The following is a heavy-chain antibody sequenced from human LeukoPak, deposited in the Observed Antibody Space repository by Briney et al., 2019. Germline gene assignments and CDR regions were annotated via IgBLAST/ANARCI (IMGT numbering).Heavy chain of an antibody. J-gene: IGHJ3*02. CDR2: IYTSGST. Sequence: SETLSLTCTVSGGSISGGSYYWSWIRQPAGKGLEWIGRIYTSGSTDYNPSLKGRVTISLDMSKNQLSLKLSSVTAADTAAYYCASNYGGNSRAYDTFDIWGQGTMVTVSS. V-gene: IGHV4-61*02. CDR3: ASNYGGNSRAYDTFDI. CDR1: GGSISGGSYY. D-gene: IGHD4-23*01.